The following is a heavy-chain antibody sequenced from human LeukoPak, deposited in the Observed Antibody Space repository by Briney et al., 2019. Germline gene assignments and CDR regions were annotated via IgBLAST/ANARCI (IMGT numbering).Heavy chain of an antibody. J-gene: IGHJ4*02. CDR2: ISGSGGST. D-gene: IGHD2/OR15-2a*01. V-gene: IGHV3-23*01. CDR3: AKVFLRDKTKNNYFDY. CDR1: GFTFSSYA. Sequence: PGGSLRLSCAASGFTFSSYAMSWVRQAPGKGLEWVSAISGSGGSTYYADSVKGRFTISRDNSKNTPYLQMNSLRAEDTAVYYCAKVFLRDKTKNNYFDYWGQGTLVTVSS.